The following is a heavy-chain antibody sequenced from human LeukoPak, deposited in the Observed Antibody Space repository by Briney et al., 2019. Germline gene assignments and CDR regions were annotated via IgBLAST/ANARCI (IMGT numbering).Heavy chain of an antibody. D-gene: IGHD2-15*01. CDR2: IRSSSSTI. Sequence: AGGSLRLSCAASGFTLSSYGMNWVRQAPGKGLEWVSYIRSSSSTIYYADSVKGRFTISSDNAKNSLYLQMNTLRDEDTAVYFCARDSGYAFDTWGQGTMVTVSS. CDR3: ARDSGYAFDT. J-gene: IGHJ3*02. V-gene: IGHV3-48*02. CDR1: GFTLSSYG.